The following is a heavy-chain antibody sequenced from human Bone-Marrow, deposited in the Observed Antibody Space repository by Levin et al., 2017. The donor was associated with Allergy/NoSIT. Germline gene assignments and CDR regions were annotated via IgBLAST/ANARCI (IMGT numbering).Heavy chain of an antibody. Sequence: ASVKVSCKTTGATGDTFSGSAITWVRQAPGQGLEWMGRITPMFGTPTYAQRLQGRVTISADQSTTTHYTELSSLGAEDTAVDYCARTVAGATVDFWGQGTVVTVSS. J-gene: IGHJ4*02. CDR2: ITPMFGTP. D-gene: IGHD6-19*01. V-gene: IGHV1-69*13. CDR1: GDTFSGSA. CDR3: ARTVAGATVDF.